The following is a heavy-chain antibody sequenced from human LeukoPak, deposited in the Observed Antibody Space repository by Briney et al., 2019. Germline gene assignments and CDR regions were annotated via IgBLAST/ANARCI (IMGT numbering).Heavy chain of an antibody. J-gene: IGHJ6*02. CDR2: ISSSSSYI. D-gene: IGHD3-3*01. CDR3: ARVRFFEWLDYRGYGMDV. Sequence: GGSLRLSCAASGFTFSSYSMNWVRQAPGKGLEWVSSISSSSSYIYYADSVKGRFTISRDNAKNSLYLQMNSLRAEDTAVYYCARVRFFEWLDYRGYGMDVWGQATTVTASS. CDR1: GFTFSSYS. V-gene: IGHV3-21*01.